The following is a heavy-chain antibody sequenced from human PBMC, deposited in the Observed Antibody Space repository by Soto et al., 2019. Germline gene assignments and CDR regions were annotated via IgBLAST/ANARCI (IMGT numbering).Heavy chain of an antibody. CDR3: ARDLAAGDH. D-gene: IGHD6-13*01. V-gene: IGHV1-46*01. CDR2: INPASGST. Sequence: QVQLVQSGAEVKKPGASVKVSCRTSGYTFTHYYIHWVRQAPGQGLEWLGIINPASGSTNYAQDFQGRVTLTMDTSTTTVHMELSGLRAEDTAIFYCARDLAAGDHWGQGTRVTVSS. CDR1: GYTFTHYY. J-gene: IGHJ4*02.